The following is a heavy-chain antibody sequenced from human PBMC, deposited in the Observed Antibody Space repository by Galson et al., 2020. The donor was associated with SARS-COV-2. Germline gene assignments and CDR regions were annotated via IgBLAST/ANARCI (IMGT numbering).Heavy chain of an antibody. V-gene: IGHV4-30-4*01. CDR3: ARAKRITIFGVVLYFDY. D-gene: IGHD3-3*01. CDR2: LYYSGST. Sequence: ETSETLSLTCTVSGGSISSGDYYWSWIRQPPGTGLEWIWYLYYSGSTYYNPSLKSPVTLSVDTSKNQFSLKLSSVTAADTAVYYCARAKRITIFGVVLYFDYWGQGTLVTVSS. CDR1: GGSISSGDYY. J-gene: IGHJ4*02.